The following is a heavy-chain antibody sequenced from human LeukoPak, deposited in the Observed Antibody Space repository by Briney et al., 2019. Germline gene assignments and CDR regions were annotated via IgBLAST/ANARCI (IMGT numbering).Heavy chain of an antibody. D-gene: IGHD3-3*01. CDR2: IYYSGST. Sequence: SETLSPTCTVSGGSISDYYWNWIRQPPGKGLKWIGYIYYSGSTTYNPSLKSRVTLSVDTAKNQFSLKVRSVTAADTAVYYCARGDFCSKSNCYLRPMDVWGKGTTVTVSS. CDR3: ARGDFCSKSNCYLRPMDV. V-gene: IGHV4-59*01. J-gene: IGHJ6*03. CDR1: GGSISDYY.